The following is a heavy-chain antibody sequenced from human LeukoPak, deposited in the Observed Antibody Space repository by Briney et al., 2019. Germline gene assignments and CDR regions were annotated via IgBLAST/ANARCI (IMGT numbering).Heavy chain of an antibody. Sequence: PGGSLRLSCVVSGFTFSSYSMIWVRQAPGKGLQWVANMKKDGSETKYVESVKGRFTISRDNAKNSLYLQMNSLRAEDTAVYYCERHRSGSGTYFIDYWGQGTLVSVSS. CDR3: ERHRSGSGTYFIDY. J-gene: IGHJ4*02. V-gene: IGHV3-7*01. CDR2: MKKDGSET. CDR1: GFTFSSYS. D-gene: IGHD3-10*01.